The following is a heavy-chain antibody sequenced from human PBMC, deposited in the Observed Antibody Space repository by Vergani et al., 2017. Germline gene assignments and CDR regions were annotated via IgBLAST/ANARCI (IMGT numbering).Heavy chain of an antibody. D-gene: IGHD6-13*01. CDR3: ARMGYGSSWYRWVPLY. CDR1: FDSIRNLY. CDR2: IHYSENT. V-gene: IGHV4-59*11. Sequence: QVKLQESGPGLVKPSETLSLTCSVYFDSIRNLYCNWIRQPPGKGLEWIGSIHYSENTNYNPSLKTRVTISVDTSKNQFSLTLTSVTAADTAVYYCARMGYGSSWYRWVPLYWGQGTLVTVSA. J-gene: IGHJ4*02.